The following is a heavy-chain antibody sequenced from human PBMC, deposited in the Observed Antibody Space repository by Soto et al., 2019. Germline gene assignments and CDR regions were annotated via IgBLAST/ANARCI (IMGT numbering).Heavy chain of an antibody. D-gene: IGHD6-13*01. Sequence: PGGSLRLSCAASGFTFSSYAMSWVRQAPGKGLEWVSAISGSGGSTYYADSVKGRFTISRDNSKNTLYLQMNSLRAEDTAVYYCAKDPSYSSSLWTNWFDPWGQGTLVTVSS. J-gene: IGHJ5*02. CDR3: AKDPSYSSSLWTNWFDP. CDR1: GFTFSSYA. CDR2: ISGSGGST. V-gene: IGHV3-23*01.